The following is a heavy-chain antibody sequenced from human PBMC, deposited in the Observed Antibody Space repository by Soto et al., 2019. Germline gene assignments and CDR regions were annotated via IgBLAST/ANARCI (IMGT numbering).Heavy chain of an antibody. CDR3: ARALILTGYYIHDAFDI. V-gene: IGHV4-59*01. D-gene: IGHD3-9*01. Sequence: SETLSLTCTVPGGSISSYYWSWIRQPPGKGLEWIGYIYYSGSTNYNPSLKSRVTISVDTSKNQFSLKLSSVTAADTAVYYCARALILTGYYIHDAFDIWGQGTMVTVSS. CDR1: GGSISSYY. CDR2: IYYSGST. J-gene: IGHJ3*02.